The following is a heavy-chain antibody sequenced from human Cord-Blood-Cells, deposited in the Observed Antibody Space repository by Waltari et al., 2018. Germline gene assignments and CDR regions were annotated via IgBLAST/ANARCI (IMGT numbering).Heavy chain of an antibody. V-gene: IGHV4-34*01. CDR2: INHSGST. CDR1: GGSFSGYS. Sequence: QVQLQQWGAGLLKPSETLSLTCAVYGGSFSGYSWSRIRQPPGKGLEWIGEINHSGSTNYNPSLKSRVTISVDTSKNQFSLKLSSVTAADTAVYYCARAAMVTWYFDLWGRGTLVTVSS. CDR3: ARAAMVTWYFDL. J-gene: IGHJ2*01. D-gene: IGHD5-18*01.